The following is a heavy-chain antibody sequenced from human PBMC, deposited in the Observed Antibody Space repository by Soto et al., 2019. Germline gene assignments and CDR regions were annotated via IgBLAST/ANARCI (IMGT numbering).Heavy chain of an antibody. Sequence: GGSLRLSCAASGFTVSSNYMSWVRQAPGKGLEWVSVIYSGGSTYYADSVKGRFTISRDNSKNTLYLQMNSLRAEDTAVYYCARVRRGGDCYYFDYWGQGTLVTVSS. J-gene: IGHJ4*02. CDR2: IYSGGST. CDR3: ARVRRGGDCYYFDY. D-gene: IGHD2-21*02. CDR1: GFTVSSNY. V-gene: IGHV3-53*01.